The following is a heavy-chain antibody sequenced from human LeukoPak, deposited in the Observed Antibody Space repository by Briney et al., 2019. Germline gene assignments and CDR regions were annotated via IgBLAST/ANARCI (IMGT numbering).Heavy chain of an antibody. D-gene: IGHD6-19*01. Sequence: SETLSLTCTVSGGSFSSGSYYWSWIRQPPGKGLEWIGYIYYSGSTNYNPSLKSRVTISLDTSKNQFSLKLSSVTAADTAVYYCARVIAVAGALDYWGQGTLVTVSS. V-gene: IGHV4-61*01. CDR1: GGSFSSGSYY. CDR3: ARVIAVAGALDY. J-gene: IGHJ4*02. CDR2: IYYSGST.